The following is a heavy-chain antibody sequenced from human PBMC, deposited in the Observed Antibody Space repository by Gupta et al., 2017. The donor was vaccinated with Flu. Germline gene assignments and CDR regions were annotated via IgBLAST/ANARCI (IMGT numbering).Heavy chain of an antibody. CDR1: GFTFSSYW. CDR3: ARGAEWLNLWQYYFDY. D-gene: IGHD6-19*01. V-gene: IGHV3-7*01. Sequence: EVQLVESGGGLVQPGGSLRLSCAASGFTFSSYWMSWVRQAPGKGLEWVANIKQDGSEKYYVDSVKGRFTISRDNAKNSLYLQMNSLRAEDTAVYYCARGAEWLNLWQYYFDYWGQGTLVTVSS. J-gene: IGHJ4*02. CDR2: IKQDGSEK.